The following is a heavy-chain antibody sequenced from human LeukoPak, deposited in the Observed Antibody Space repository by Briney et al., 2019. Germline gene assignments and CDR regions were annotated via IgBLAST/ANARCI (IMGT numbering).Heavy chain of an antibody. CDR2: IYPGDSDT. D-gene: IGHD6-25*01. V-gene: IGHV5-51*01. CDR3: ARKAAAFDH. J-gene: IGHJ4*02. CDR1: GYSFSDYW. Sequence: GESLKISCENSGYSFSDYWIGGVRQTPGKGLEWMGIIYPGDSDTRYSPSFQGQVTISADKSISTAYLQWNSLKASDTAMYYCARKAAAFDHWGQGTLVTVSS.